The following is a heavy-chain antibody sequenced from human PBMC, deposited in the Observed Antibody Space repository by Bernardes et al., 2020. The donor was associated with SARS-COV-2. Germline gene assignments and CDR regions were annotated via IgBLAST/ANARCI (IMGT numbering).Heavy chain of an antibody. J-gene: IGHJ6*02. CDR2: IYTSGST. CDR1: GGSISSYY. Sequence: TLSLTCTVSGGSISSYYWSWIRQPAGKGLEWIGRIYTSGSTNYNPSLKSRVTMSVDTSKNQFSLKLSSVTAADTAVYYFAVQSSSWYGYYYYGMDVWGQGTTVTVSS. D-gene: IGHD6-13*01. V-gene: IGHV4-4*07. CDR3: AVQSSSWYGYYYYGMDV.